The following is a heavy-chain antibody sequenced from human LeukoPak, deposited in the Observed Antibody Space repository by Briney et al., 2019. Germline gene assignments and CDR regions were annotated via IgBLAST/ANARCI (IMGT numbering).Heavy chain of an antibody. Sequence: SETLSLTCTVSGGSISSYYWSWIRQPPGKGLEWIGYIYYSGSTNYNPSLKSRVTISVDTSKNQFSLKLSSVTAADTAVYYCASGHRRSYYGSSGYYRDAFDIWGQGTMVTVPS. D-gene: IGHD3-22*01. CDR2: IYYSGST. V-gene: IGHV4-59*01. CDR3: ASGHRRSYYGSSGYYRDAFDI. J-gene: IGHJ3*02. CDR1: GGSISSYY.